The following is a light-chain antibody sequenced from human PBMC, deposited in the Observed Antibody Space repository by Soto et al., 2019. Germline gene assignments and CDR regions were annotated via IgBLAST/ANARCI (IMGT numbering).Light chain of an antibody. Sequence: QSVLTQPPSASGTPGQTVTISCSGSSSNIGSNTVNWYQQLPGTAPKLLIYSSNQRPSGVPDRFSGSKSGTSASLAISGLQSEDETDYYCAAWDDSLTGPVFGGGTKLTVL. CDR3: AAWDDSLTGPV. J-gene: IGLJ2*01. CDR2: SSN. CDR1: SSNIGSNT. V-gene: IGLV1-44*01.